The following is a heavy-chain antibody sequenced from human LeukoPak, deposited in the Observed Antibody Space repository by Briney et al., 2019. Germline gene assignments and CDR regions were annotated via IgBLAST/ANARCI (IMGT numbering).Heavy chain of an antibody. CDR3: ARLYYYYYYMDV. CDR1: GASFSSYY. J-gene: IGHJ6*03. CDR2: IFYNGNT. Sequence: SETLSLTCTVSGASFSSYYWSWLRQPPGKGLEWIAYIFYNGNTKYNPSLKSRVTISVDTSKNQFSLKLSSVTAADTAVYYCARLYYYYYYMDVWGKGTTVTISS. V-gene: IGHV4-59*01.